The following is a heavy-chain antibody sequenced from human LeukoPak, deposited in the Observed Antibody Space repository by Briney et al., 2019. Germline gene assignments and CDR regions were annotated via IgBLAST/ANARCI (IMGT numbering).Heavy chain of an antibody. Sequence: PGGSLRLSCAASGFTFSTYSMTWVRQGPGKGLEWVSSIYPSGDSTFYADSVKGRFTISRDNSNNTLYLQMSSLRTEDTAIYYCAKDVVPDSGWDLDYWGQGTLVTVSS. J-gene: IGHJ4*02. CDR2: IYPSGDST. CDR3: AKDVVPDSGWDLDY. CDR1: GFTFSTYS. D-gene: IGHD6-19*01. V-gene: IGHV3-23*01.